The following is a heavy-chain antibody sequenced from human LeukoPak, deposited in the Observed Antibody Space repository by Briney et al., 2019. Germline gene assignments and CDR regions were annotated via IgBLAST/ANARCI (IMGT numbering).Heavy chain of an antibody. J-gene: IGHJ4*02. CDR2: IISTGSTT. CDR1: GFTFSSYS. Sequence: PGGSLRLSCAASGFTFSSYSMNWVRQAPGKGLEWISYIISTGSTTYYADSVKGRFTISRDNANNSLSLQMSSLRAEGTAVYYCATGFWGYCSRNSCPLDNWGQGTLVTVAS. CDR3: ATGFWGYCSRNSCPLDN. V-gene: IGHV3-48*01. D-gene: IGHD2-2*01.